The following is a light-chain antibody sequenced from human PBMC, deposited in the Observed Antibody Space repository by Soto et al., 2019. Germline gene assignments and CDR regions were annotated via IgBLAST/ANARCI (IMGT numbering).Light chain of an antibody. V-gene: IGKV1-33*01. CDR2: DIS. CDR1: QVITNY. CDR3: QQYENRPYT. Sequence: DIQLTQSASSLSASVGDRVTITCQASQVITNYLNWYQPKPGKAPKLLIYDISTLEIGVPSRFGGSGSGTHFTFTITGLQPEDIATYYCQQYENRPYTFGQGTKLEI. J-gene: IGKJ2*01.